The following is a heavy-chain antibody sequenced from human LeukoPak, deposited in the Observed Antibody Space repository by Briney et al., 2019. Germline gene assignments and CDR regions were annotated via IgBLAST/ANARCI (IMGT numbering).Heavy chain of an antibody. D-gene: IGHD3-10*01. J-gene: IGHJ5*02. CDR1: GYTFTSCY. CDR3: ARAPPQGSYYWEYNWFDP. Sequence: ASVNVSCKGSGYTFTSCYMHWVRQAPGQGREWMGIINPRGGSTSYAQKFQGRVTMTRDTSTTTVYMELSSLSSEDTAVYYCARAPPQGSYYWEYNWFDPWGQGTLVTVSS. CDR2: INPRGGST. V-gene: IGHV1-46*01.